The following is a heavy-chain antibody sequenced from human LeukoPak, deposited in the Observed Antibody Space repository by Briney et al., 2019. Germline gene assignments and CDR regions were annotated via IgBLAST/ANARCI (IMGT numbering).Heavy chain of an antibody. CDR1: GFTFSNAW. CDR3: TTLVLPAAIYYYYYMDV. V-gene: IGHV3-15*01. Sequence: GSLRLSCAASGFTFSNAWMSWVRQAPGKGLEWVGRIKTKTDGGTTDYAAPVKGRFTISRDDSKNTLYLQMNSLKTEDTAVYYCTTLVLPAAIYYYYYMDVWGKGTTVTVSS. J-gene: IGHJ6*03. CDR2: IKTKTDGGTT. D-gene: IGHD2-2*02.